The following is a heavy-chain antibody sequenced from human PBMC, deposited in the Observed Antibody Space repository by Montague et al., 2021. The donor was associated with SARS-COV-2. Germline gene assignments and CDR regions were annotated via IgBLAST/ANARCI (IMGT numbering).Heavy chain of an antibody. CDR2: IYYSGST. J-gene: IGHJ4*02. Sequence: SETLSLTCTASGGSISSSSYYWGWIRQPPGKGLEWIGSIYYSGSTYYNPSLKSRVTISVDTAKNQFSLKLTSVNVADTAVYYCTRGAPGYWGQGTVVTVSS. CDR3: TRGAPGY. V-gene: IGHV4-39*07. CDR1: GGSISSSSYY.